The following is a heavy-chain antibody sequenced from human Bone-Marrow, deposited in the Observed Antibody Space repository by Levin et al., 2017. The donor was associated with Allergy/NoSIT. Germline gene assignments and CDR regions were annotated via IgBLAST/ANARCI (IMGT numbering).Heavy chain of an antibody. V-gene: IGHV1-2*06. J-gene: IGHJ4*02. CDR3: ARDSSDAASIPYFDY. CDR2: VSPRSGVT. Sequence: GESLKISCKASGYPFTGHYMHWVRQAPGQGLEWMGRVSPRSGVTSYAQRFQGRVTMTRDTSISTTYMELSSLRFDDTAIYYCARDSSDAASIPYFDYWGQGPRVTVSS. CDR1: GYPFTGHY. D-gene: IGHD3-22*01.